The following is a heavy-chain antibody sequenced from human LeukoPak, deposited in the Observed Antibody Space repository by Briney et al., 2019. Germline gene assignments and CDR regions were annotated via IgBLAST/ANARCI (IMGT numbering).Heavy chain of an antibody. CDR2: ISSNGGST. CDR3: VKAHTPLGGDYLAPAPDY. V-gene: IGHV3-64D*06. J-gene: IGHJ4*02. Sequence: PGGSLRLSCSASGFTFSSYAMHWVRQAPGKGLEYVSAISSNGGSTYYADSVKGRFTISRDNSKNTLYLQMSSLRAEDTAVYYCVKAHTPLGGDYLAPAPDYWGQGTLVTVSS. D-gene: IGHD4-17*01. CDR1: GFTFSSYA.